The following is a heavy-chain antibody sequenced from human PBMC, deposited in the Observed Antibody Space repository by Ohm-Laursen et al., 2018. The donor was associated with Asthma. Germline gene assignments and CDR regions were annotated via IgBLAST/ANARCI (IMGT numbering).Heavy chain of an antibody. V-gene: IGHV3-30*18. CDR3: AKDMYYDSSGPIYYYGMDV. Sequence: SLRLSCAASGFTFSSYGMHWIRQAPGKGLEWVAVISYDGSNKYYADSVKGRFTISRDNSKNTLYLQMNSLRAEDTAVYYCAKDMYYDSSGPIYYYGMDVWGQGTTVTVSS. J-gene: IGHJ6*02. CDR1: GFTFSSYG. CDR2: ISYDGSNK. D-gene: IGHD3-22*01.